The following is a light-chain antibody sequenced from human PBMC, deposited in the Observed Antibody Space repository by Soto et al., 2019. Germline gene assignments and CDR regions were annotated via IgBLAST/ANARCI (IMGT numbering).Light chain of an antibody. Sequence: DILLTQSPSTLSASVGDRVTISCRASQSINKWLAWYQHKPGKAPNLLIYEVSTLHSGVPSRFSGSGSGTEFTLTISSLRPDDFATYYCLHDYSYPFTFGQGTKVDIK. CDR2: EVS. J-gene: IGKJ2*01. V-gene: IGKV1-5*03. CDR3: LHDYSYPFT. CDR1: QSINKW.